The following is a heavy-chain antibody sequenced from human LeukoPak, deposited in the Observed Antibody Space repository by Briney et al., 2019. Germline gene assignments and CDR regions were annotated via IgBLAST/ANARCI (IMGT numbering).Heavy chain of an antibody. CDR2: IYTSGST. Sequence: SETLSLTCTVSGGSIFSYYWSWIRQPAGRGLEWIGRIYTSGSTNYNPSLKSRVTMSVDTSKNQFSLKLSSVTAADTAVYYCARDSRVAYYDSSGSRGPYYYYMDVWGKGITVTVSS. CDR3: ARDSRVAYYDSSGSRGPYYYYMDV. D-gene: IGHD3-22*01. V-gene: IGHV4-4*07. J-gene: IGHJ6*03. CDR1: GGSIFSYY.